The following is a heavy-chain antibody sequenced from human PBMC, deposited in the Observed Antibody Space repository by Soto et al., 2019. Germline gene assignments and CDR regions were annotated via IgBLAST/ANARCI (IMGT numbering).Heavy chain of an antibody. V-gene: IGHV4-30-2*01. CDR3: PRVPDR. CDR1: GGSISSGGYS. D-gene: IGHD2-2*01. CDR2: IYHSGST. J-gene: IGHJ5*02. Sequence: PSETLSLTCAVSGGSISSGGYSWSWIRQPPGKGLEWIGYIYHSGSTYYNPSLKSRVTISVDRSKNQFPLKLSSVTAADTAVYYGPRVPDRGGRGTLVPVSS.